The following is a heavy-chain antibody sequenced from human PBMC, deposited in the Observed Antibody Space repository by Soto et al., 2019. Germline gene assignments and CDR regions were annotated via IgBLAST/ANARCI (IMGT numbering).Heavy chain of an antibody. CDR1: GGTIRSPDW. CDR3: ARGRGRYSSGWSWFDP. J-gene: IGHJ5*02. V-gene: IGHV4-4*02. Sequence: SETRSLTCVVSGGTIRSPDWWTFVRQPPGKGLEWIGEIFQSGSTNYTPSLESRVTISVDKSKNQFSLTLTSVTATDTAVYFCARGRGRYSSGWSWFDPWGQGILVTVSS. D-gene: IGHD6-19*01. CDR2: IFQSGST.